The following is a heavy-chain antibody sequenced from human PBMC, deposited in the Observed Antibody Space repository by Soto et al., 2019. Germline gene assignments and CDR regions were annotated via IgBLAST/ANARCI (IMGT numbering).Heavy chain of an antibody. CDR2: IWYDGSNK. J-gene: IGHJ5*02. CDR3: ARDLEYYDFWSGTKDNWFDP. D-gene: IGHD3-3*01. V-gene: IGHV3-33*01. CDR1: GFTFSSYG. Sequence: GGSLRLSCAASGFTFSSYGMHWVRQAPGKGLEWVAVIWYDGSNKYYADSVKGRFTISRDNSKNTLYLQMNSLRAEDTAVYYCARDLEYYDFWSGTKDNWFDPWGQGTLVTVSS.